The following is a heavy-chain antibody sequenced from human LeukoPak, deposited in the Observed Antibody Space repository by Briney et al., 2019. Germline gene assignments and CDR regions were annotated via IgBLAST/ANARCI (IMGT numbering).Heavy chain of an antibody. Sequence: GGSLRLSCAASGITFSSYSMNWVRQAPGKGLEWVSSISSSSSYIYYADSVKGRFTISRDNAKNSLYLQMNSLRAEDTAVYYCARDLGGYYDSSGYPYWGQGTLVTVSS. J-gene: IGHJ4*02. CDR3: ARDLGGYYDSSGYPY. CDR1: GITFSSYS. CDR2: ISSSSSYI. V-gene: IGHV3-21*01. D-gene: IGHD3-22*01.